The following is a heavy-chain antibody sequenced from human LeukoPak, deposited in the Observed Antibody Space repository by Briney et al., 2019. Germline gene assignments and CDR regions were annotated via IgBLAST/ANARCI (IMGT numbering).Heavy chain of an antibody. Sequence: GGSLRLSCAASGFTFSTYDMTWVRQAPGKGLEWVSAISGSGGNTYYADSVKGRFTISRDNSKNTVFLQMKSLRAEDTALYYCAMDRGYWGQGTLVTVSS. J-gene: IGHJ4*02. CDR3: AMDRGY. D-gene: IGHD1-26*01. CDR1: GFTFSTYD. CDR2: ISGSGGNT. V-gene: IGHV3-23*01.